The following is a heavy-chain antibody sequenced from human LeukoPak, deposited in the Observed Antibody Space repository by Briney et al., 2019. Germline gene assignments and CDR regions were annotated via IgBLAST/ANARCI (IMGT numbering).Heavy chain of an antibody. D-gene: IGHD1-1*01. CDR1: GHTFTTYY. V-gene: IGHV1-2*02. CDR3: ASYASGYNWLRV. J-gene: IGHJ4*02. Sequence: GASVKVSCKASGHTFTTYYIHWVRRAPGQGLEWMGWIHPGTGDTNYAQKFQDRVTVTRDTSIATAYMDLIRLTSDDTAAYYCASYASGYNWLRVWGQGTLVTVSS. CDR2: IHPGTGDT.